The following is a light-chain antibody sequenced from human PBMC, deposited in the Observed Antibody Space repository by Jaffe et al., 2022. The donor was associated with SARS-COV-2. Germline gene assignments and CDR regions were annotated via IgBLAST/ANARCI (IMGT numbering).Light chain of an antibody. CDR1: NDL. CDR3: CTYAGVNNWL. CDR2: EGD. V-gene: IGLV2-23*01. Sequence: QSALTQPASVSGSPGQSITISCTGTNDLVSWYQQHPGKAPKLIIYEGDKRPSGVSHRFSGSTSGGTASLTISGLQAEDEANYYCCTYAGVNNWLFGGGTRLTV. J-gene: IGLJ3*02.